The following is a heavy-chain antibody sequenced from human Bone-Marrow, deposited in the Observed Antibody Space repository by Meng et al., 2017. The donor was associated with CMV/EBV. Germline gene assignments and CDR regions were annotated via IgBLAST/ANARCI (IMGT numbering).Heavy chain of an antibody. Sequence: GSLRLSCTVSGGSTRSSTYYWGWIRQPPGKGLEYIGSIFYNGITYYSPSLKSRVTISVDTSKNQFSLRLSSVTAADTAVYYCARDSRGYCSGTRCYNYYYGMDVWGQGTTVTVS. J-gene: IGHJ6*02. V-gene: IGHV4-39*07. CDR3: ARDSRGYCSGTRCYNYYYGMDV. CDR2: IFYNGIT. CDR1: GGSTRSSTYY. D-gene: IGHD2-2*02.